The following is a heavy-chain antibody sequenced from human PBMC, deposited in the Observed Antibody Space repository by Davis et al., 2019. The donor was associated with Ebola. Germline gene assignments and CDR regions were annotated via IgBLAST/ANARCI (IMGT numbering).Heavy chain of an antibody. CDR1: GFTFSRYA. Sequence: PGGSLRLSCAASGFTFSRYAMPWVRQAPGKGLEWVAVISYDGSNKDYADSVKGRLTISRDNSKNTLYLQMNSLRAEDTAVYYCAKDSSSWPWDYWGQGTLVTVSS. J-gene: IGHJ4*02. V-gene: IGHV3-30-3*01. D-gene: IGHD6-13*01. CDR3: AKDSSSWPWDY. CDR2: ISYDGSNK.